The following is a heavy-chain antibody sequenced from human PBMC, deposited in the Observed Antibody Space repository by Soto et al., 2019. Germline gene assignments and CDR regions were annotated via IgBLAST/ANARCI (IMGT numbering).Heavy chain of an antibody. CDR1: GSTLGDRV. CDR2: ISWDGVQM. Sequence: GGSLRLSCVGSGSTLGDRVMRWVRQVPGKGLEWVSSISWDGVQMQYADAVRGRFTISRDNAKNVLYLEMNNVEVEDTALYYCAKDTRLTTGLYFYFGIDVWGQGTTVTVSS. D-gene: IGHD4-17*01. CDR3: AKDTRLTTGLYFYFGIDV. V-gene: IGHV3-9*01. J-gene: IGHJ6*02.